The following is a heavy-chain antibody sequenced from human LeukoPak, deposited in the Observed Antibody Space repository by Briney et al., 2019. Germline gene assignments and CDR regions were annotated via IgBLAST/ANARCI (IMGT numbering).Heavy chain of an antibody. CDR1: GGSISSGGYY. CDR2: IYHSGST. V-gene: IGHV4-30-2*01. D-gene: IGHD6-13*01. J-gene: IGHJ4*02. CDR3: VRGGQQLIGPLWF. Sequence: SQTLSLTCTVSGGSISSGGYYWSWIRQPPGKGLEWIGYIYHSGSTYYNPSLKSRVTISVDRSKNQFSLKLSSVTAADTAVYYCVRGGQQLIGPLWFWGQGILVTVSS.